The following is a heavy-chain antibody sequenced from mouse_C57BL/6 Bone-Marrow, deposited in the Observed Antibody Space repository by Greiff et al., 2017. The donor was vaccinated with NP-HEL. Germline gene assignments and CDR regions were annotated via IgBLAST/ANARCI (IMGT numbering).Heavy chain of an antibody. CDR3: ARRGSSDYFDY. CDR1: GFTFSDYY. CDR2: ISNGGGST. Sequence: EVQGVESGGGLVQPGGSLKLSCAASGFTFSDYYMYWVRQTPEKRLEWVAYISNGGGSTYYPDTVKGPFTISRDNAKNTLYLQMSRLKSEDTAMYYCARRGSSDYFDYWGQGTTLTVSS. J-gene: IGHJ2*01. D-gene: IGHD1-1*01. V-gene: IGHV5-12*01.